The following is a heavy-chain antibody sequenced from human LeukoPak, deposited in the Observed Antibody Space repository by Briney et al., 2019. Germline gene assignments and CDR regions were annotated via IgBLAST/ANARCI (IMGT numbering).Heavy chain of an antibody. CDR2: IWYDGSNK. Sequence: PGGSLRLSCAASGFTFSSYGMHWVRQAPGKGLEWVAVIWYDGSNKYYADSVKGRFTISRDNSKNTLYLQMNSLRAEDTAVYYCARDFSAAAAGTVDYWGQGTLVIVSS. D-gene: IGHD6-13*01. CDR3: ARDFSAAAAGTVDY. J-gene: IGHJ4*02. V-gene: IGHV3-33*01. CDR1: GFTFSSYG.